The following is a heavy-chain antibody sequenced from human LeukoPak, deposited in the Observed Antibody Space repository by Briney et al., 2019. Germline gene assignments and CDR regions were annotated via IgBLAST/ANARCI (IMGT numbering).Heavy chain of an antibody. CDR2: ISGTGGNT. D-gene: IGHD6-19*01. Sequence: GGSLRLSCAASGFTFSSYAMSWVRQAPGKGLEWVSGISGTGGNTYYADSVKGRFTISRDNFKNMVYLQMNSLRVDDTAVYYCAKGGSAWSYLDYWGQGALVTVSS. J-gene: IGHJ4*02. V-gene: IGHV3-23*01. CDR1: GFTFSSYA. CDR3: AKGGSAWSYLDY.